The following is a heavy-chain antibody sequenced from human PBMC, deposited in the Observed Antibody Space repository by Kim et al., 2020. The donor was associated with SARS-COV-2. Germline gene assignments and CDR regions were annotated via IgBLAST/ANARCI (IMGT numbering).Heavy chain of an antibody. Sequence: SETLSLTCTVSGGSISSYYWSWIRQPPGKGLEWIGYIYYSGSTNYNPSLKSRVTISVDTSKNQFSLKLSSVTAEDTAMYYCARFISWFYAAAGTSNYFDYWGQGTLVTVSS. CDR1: GGSISSYY. CDR2: IYYSGST. D-gene: IGHD6-13*01. V-gene: IGHV4-59*01. J-gene: IGHJ4*02. CDR3: ARFISWFYAAAGTSNYFDY.